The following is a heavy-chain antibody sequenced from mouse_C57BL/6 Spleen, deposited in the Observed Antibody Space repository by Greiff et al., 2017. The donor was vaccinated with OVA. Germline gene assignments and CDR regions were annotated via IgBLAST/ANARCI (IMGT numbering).Heavy chain of an antibody. Sequence: QVQLQQPGAELVKPGASVKLSCKASGYTFTSYWMHWVKQRPGRGLEWIGRIDPNSGCTKYNEKFKGKATLTVDKPSSTAYMQLSSLTSEDAAVYYCARFYYDYDGAWFAYWGKGTLVTVSA. CDR3: ARFYYDYDGAWFAY. CDR1: GYTFTSYW. J-gene: IGHJ3*01. CDR2: IDPNSGCT. D-gene: IGHD2-4*01. V-gene: IGHV1-72*01.